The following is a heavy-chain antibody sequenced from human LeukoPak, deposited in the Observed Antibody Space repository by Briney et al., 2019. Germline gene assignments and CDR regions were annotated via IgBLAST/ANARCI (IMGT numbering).Heavy chain of an antibody. V-gene: IGHV3-23*01. D-gene: IGHD1-14*01. Sequence: PGGSLRLSCAASGFTFSTSAMSWVRQAPGKGLEWVSVVSGSGETTFYADSVKGRFTISRDNPKNTLHLQMSSLRAEDTALYYCVKDRCDRATCPEVWGQGTLVTVSS. CDR2: VSGSGETT. CDR1: GFTFSTSA. CDR3: VKDRCDRATCPEV. J-gene: IGHJ4*02.